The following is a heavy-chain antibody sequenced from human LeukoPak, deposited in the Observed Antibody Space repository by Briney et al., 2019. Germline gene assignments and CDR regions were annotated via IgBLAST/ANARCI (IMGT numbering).Heavy chain of an antibody. CDR1: GVSISDDC. CDR2: IYSSGAS. D-gene: IGHD6-19*01. J-gene: IGHJ4*02. Sequence: PWETLSLTCTVSGVSISDDCWSWIRQPGGKGLEWIGRIYSSGASDIQPSFQSRATISVDTSKNQVLLRLTSVTAADTAVYFCAREKSVRGWHADSWGQGSLVTVSS. CDR3: AREKSVRGWHADS. V-gene: IGHV4-4*07.